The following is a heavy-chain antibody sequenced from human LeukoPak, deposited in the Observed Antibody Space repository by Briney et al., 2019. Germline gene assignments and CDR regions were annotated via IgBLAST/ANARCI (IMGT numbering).Heavy chain of an antibody. CDR1: GYTFTDYY. D-gene: IGHD2-21*02. J-gene: IGHJ6*02. CDR2: INAKSGDT. V-gene: IGHV1-2*06. Sequence: AASVKVSCKASGYTFTDYYVHWVRQAPGQGLEWMGRINAKSGDTNAAQRFQGRVTMTRVTSITTAYLELSRLRSDDTAVYYCAGAPDSYYYYGMDVGGQGTTVTVSS. CDR3: AGAPDSYYYYGMDV.